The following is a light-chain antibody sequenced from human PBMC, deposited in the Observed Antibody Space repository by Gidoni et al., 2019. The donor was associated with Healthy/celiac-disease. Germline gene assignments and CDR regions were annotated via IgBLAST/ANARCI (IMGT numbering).Light chain of an antibody. CDR2: DAS. CDR3: QQPGA. V-gene: IGKV3-11*01. Sequence: DIVFTQSPATLSLSPGERATLSCSASQSVSSYLAWYQQKPGQSPSLLIYDASNRATGIPARFSGRGSGTDFTLTISSLEPEDFAVYYCQQPGAFGGGTKVEIK. J-gene: IGKJ4*01. CDR1: QSVSSY.